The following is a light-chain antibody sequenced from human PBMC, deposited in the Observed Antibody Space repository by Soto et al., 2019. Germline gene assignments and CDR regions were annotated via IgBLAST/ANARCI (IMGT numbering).Light chain of an antibody. CDR2: AVS. V-gene: IGKV1-39*01. Sequence: DIEMTQSPSSLSASVGDRVTITCRASQTISSYLNWYHQKPGKAPKLLIYAVSNLQSGVPSRFSGSGSGTDFTLTISSLQPEDFGTYYCQQNYNTPLTFGPGTNLDIK. J-gene: IGKJ3*01. CDR3: QQNYNTPLT. CDR1: QTISSY.